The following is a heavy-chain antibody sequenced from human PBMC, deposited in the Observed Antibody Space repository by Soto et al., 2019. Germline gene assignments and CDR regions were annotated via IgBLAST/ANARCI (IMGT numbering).Heavy chain of an antibody. Sequence: PSETLSLTCSVSGDSVNSENYYWTWIRQSPGKGLEWIGYAHSSGRTNYNPSLKSRVTISVDAPMNKFSLKLTSVTAADTAVYYCARDIRGYSRALDYWGQGTLVTVSS. V-gene: IGHV4-61*01. J-gene: IGHJ4*02. CDR1: GDSVNSENYY. D-gene: IGHD5-18*01. CDR3: ARDIRGYSRALDY. CDR2: AHSSGRT.